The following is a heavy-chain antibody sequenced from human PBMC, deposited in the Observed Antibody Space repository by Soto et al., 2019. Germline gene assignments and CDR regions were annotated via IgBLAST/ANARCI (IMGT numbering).Heavy chain of an antibody. CDR3: TRLWGSSWLYFDY. D-gene: IGHD6-13*01. V-gene: IGHV5-51*01. CDR1: GYSFSNYW. Sequence: TGESLKISCKGSGYSFSNYWIGWVRQMPGKGLEWMGIVYPGDSETRYSPSFQGQVTVSADKSIRTAYLHWNGLKASDTATYYCTRLWGSSWLYFDYWGQGTLVTVSS. CDR2: VYPGDSET. J-gene: IGHJ4*02.